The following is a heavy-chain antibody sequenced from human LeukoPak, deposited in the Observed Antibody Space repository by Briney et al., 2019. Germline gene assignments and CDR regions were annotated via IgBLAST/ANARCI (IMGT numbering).Heavy chain of an antibody. V-gene: IGHV3-74*01. D-gene: IGHD3-22*01. CDR1: GFTFRKCW. Sequence: PGGSLRLSCAASGFTFRKCWLHWVRQAPGKGLVWVSRINPDDESTSYADSVKGRFTISRDNAKNTLYLQMNSLRAEDTAVYYCAKDDITMRSFDAFDIWGQGTMVTVSS. CDR2: INPDDEST. J-gene: IGHJ3*02. CDR3: AKDDITMRSFDAFDI.